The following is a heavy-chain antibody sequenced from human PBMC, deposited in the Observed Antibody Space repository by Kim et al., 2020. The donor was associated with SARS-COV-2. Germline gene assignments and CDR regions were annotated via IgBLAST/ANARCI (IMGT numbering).Heavy chain of an antibody. J-gene: IGHJ5*02. V-gene: IGHV4-59*01. D-gene: IGHD3-22*01. CDR1: GGSISSYY. CDR2: IYYSGST. CDR3: ARAGYYSGSSGYKWFDP. Sequence: SETLSLTCTVSGGSISSYYWIWIRQPPGKGLEWIGYIYYSGSTNYNPSLKSRVTISLDTSKNQFSLKLTSVAAADTAVYYCARAGYYSGSSGYKWFDPWGQGTLVTVSS.